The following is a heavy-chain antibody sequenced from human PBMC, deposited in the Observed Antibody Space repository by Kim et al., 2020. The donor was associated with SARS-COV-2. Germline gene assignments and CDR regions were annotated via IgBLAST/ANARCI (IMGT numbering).Heavy chain of an antibody. CDR3: AKDLRAGSVYMDV. CDR2: ISYDGSNK. V-gene: IGHV3-30*18. CDR1: GFTFSSYG. J-gene: IGHJ6*03. Sequence: GGSLRLSCAASGFTFSSYGMHWVRQAPGKGLEWVAVISYDGSNKYYADSVKGRFTISRDNSKNTLYLQMNSLRAEDTAVYYCAKDLRAGSVYMDVWGKGTTVTVSS. D-gene: IGHD6-19*01.